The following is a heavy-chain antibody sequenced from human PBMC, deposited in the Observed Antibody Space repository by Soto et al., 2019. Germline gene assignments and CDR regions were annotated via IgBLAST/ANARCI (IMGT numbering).Heavy chain of an antibody. CDR1: GGSISSYY. CDR2: IYYSGST. J-gene: IGHJ6*02. CDR3: ARDLAGYYDSSGYLYYYYGMDV. Sequence: KPSETLSLTCTVSGGSISSYYWSWIRQPPGKGLEWIGYIYYSGSTNYNPSLKSRVTISVDTSKNQFSLKLSSVTAADTAVYYCARDLAGYYDSSGYLYYYYGMDVWGQGTTVTVSS. V-gene: IGHV4-59*01. D-gene: IGHD3-22*01.